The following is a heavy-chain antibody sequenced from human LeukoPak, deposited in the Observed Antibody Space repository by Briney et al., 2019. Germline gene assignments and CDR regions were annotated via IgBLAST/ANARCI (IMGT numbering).Heavy chain of an antibody. V-gene: IGHV3-66*02. J-gene: IGHJ4*02. D-gene: IGHD1-26*01. CDR2: IYSGGGT. CDR1: GFTVNSYY. CDR3: LFGLYSGTYHILDY. Sequence: PGGSLRLSCAASGFTVNSYYMSWVRQAPGKGLEWVSVIYSGGGTYYADSVKGRFTISRDNSKNTLYLQMNSLRTEDTAVYYCLFGLYSGTYHILDYWGQGTLVTVSS.